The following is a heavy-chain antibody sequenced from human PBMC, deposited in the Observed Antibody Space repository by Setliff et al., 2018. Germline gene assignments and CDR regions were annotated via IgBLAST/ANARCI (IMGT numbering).Heavy chain of an antibody. V-gene: IGHV4-59*08. D-gene: IGHD3-9*01. CDR3: AGHALSFDSAWDV. J-gene: IGHJ6*04. Sequence: SETLSLTCSVSGASITSYYWRWIRQPPGKGLEWIAYIHNNGRIKYNPALKSRVTISLDTSKNQFSLNLNTATAADTSVYYCAGHALSFDSAWDVWGKGTTVTVSS. CDR1: GASITSYY. CDR2: IHNNGRI.